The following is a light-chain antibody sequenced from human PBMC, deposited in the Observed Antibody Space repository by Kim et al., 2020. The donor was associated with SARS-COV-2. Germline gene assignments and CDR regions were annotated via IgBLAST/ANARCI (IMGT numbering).Light chain of an antibody. CDR2: EAS. CDR1: QSVNTN. Sequence: LSPGERATLSCRASQSVNTNLAWYQHKPGQAPRLLIYEASNRATGIPARFSGSGSGTDFTLTISSLEPEDFAVYFCQQRRDWPGTFGQGTKVDIK. V-gene: IGKV3-11*01. J-gene: IGKJ1*01. CDR3: QQRRDWPGT.